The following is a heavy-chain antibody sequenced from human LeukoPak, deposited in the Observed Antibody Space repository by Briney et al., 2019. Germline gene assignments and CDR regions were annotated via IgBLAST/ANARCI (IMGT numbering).Heavy chain of an antibody. CDR3: AKDRSRYSSSSGAFDI. V-gene: IGHV3-7*03. Sequence: GGSLRLSCAASGFTFSSYWMSWVRQAPGKGLEWVANIKQDGSEKYYVDSVKGRFTISRDNSKNTLYLQMNSLRAEDTAVYYCAKDRSRYSSSSGAFDIWGQGTMVTVSS. J-gene: IGHJ3*02. CDR2: IKQDGSEK. CDR1: GFTFSSYW. D-gene: IGHD6-6*01.